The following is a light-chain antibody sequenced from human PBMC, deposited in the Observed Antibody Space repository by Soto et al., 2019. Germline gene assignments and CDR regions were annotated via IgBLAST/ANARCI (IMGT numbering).Light chain of an antibody. J-gene: IGKJ4*01. Sequence: VCALSPCTLSLSQGPRATLSCSSSQSLSSRNLAWYQRNPGKAPRHLISGVSSRATGIPDRFSGSESGTDFTLTISRLEPEDFAVYYCQQYGSSPLTFARGTKVDI. CDR3: QQYGSSPLT. V-gene: IGKV3-20*01. CDR1: QSLSSRN. CDR2: GVS.